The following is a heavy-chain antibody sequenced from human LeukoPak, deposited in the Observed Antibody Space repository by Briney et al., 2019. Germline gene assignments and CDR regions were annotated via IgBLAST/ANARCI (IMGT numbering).Heavy chain of an antibody. J-gene: IGHJ3*02. CDR1: AFTFSNYV. CDR3: AKAGPGTMTFDAFDI. D-gene: IGHD3-22*01. CDR2: ISTSGERT. V-gene: IGHV3-23*01. Sequence: QAGGSLRLSCPASAFTFSNYVMSWVRQAPGKGLEWVSTISTSGERTYHADSVRGRFTISRDNSKNTLHLQMNSLRDDDTAVYYCAKAGPGTMTFDAFDIWGRGTVVTVSS.